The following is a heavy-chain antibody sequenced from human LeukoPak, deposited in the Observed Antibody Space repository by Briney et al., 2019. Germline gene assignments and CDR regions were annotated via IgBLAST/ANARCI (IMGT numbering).Heavy chain of an antibody. CDR3: AREWITMDIPGRIFQH. J-gene: IGHJ1*01. Sequence: SQTLSLTCAISGDSVSSISAAWNWIRQSPSRGLEWLGRTYYRSKWYNDYAGSVKSRITINPDTSKNQFSLQLNSVTPEDTAVYYCAREWITMDIPGRIFQHWGQGTLVTVSS. V-gene: IGHV6-1*01. CDR2: TYYRSKWYN. D-gene: IGHD3-10*01. CDR1: GDSVSSISAA.